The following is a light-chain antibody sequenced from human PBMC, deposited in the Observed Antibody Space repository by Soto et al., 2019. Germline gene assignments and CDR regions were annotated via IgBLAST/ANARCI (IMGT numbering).Light chain of an antibody. CDR3: QQSYSIPPIT. CDR1: QTINNN. CDR2: GAS. J-gene: IGKJ5*01. V-gene: IGKV1-39*01. Sequence: IQMTQSPSSLSASVGARVTITFRASQTINNNLNWYQQKPGKAPKLLIYGASSLQSGVPSRFSGSGSGTEFTLTLSSLQPEDFATYYCQQSYSIPPITFGQGTRLQI.